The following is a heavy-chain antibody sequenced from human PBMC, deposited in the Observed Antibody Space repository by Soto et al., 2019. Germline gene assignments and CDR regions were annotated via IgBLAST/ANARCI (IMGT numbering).Heavy chain of an antibody. V-gene: IGHV1-3*01. CDR1: GYSFTTYA. Sequence: ASVKVSCKASGYSFTTYAMQWVRQAPGRRPEWMGWINAGSGNTKYSQKFQGRVTITRDTSATTAYMVLRSLRSEDTAVYYCARDDGGDYAIRNNWFDSWGQGTLVTVSS. CDR2: INAGSGNT. D-gene: IGHD4-17*01. CDR3: ARDDGGDYAIRNNWFDS. J-gene: IGHJ5*01.